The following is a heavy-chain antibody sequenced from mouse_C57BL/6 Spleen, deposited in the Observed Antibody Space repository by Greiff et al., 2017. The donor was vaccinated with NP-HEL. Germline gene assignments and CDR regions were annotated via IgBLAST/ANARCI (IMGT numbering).Heavy chain of an antibody. CDR2: IHPNNGGT. D-gene: IGHD1-1*01. CDR3: ARKKGYYYGSSYDYFDY. CDR1: GYTFTDYN. V-gene: IGHV1-18*01. J-gene: IGHJ2*01. Sequence: VQLKESGPELVKPGASVKIPCKASGYTFTDYNMDWVKQSHGQSLEWIGDIHPNNGGTIYNQKFKVKATLTVDKSSSTAYMELRSLTSEDTAVYYCARKKGYYYGSSYDYFDYWGQGTTLTVSS.